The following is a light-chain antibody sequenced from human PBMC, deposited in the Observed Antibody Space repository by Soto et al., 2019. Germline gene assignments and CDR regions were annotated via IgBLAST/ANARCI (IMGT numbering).Light chain of an antibody. J-gene: IGLJ1*01. V-gene: IGLV2-14*01. CDR2: EVS. CDR1: SSDVGGYNF. Sequence: QSVLTQPPSVSGSPGQSVTISCTGTSSDVGGYNFVSWYQQLPGEAPKLILYEVSDRPSGASDRFSGSKSGDTASLTVSGLQAEDEADYYCSSYTTTRAYVFGTGTKVTVL. CDR3: SSYTTTRAYV.